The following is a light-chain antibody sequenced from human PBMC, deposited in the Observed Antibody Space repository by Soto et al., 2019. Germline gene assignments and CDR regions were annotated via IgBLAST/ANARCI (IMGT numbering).Light chain of an antibody. CDR3: QHYSSQT. J-gene: IGKJ1*01. CDR2: GAS. V-gene: IGKV3-20*01. Sequence: EIVLTQSPGTLSLSPGERATLSCRASQSVGNSFLAWYQQKPGQAPRLLIYGASSRATGIPDRFSGSGSGTDFTLTISRLEPEDSAVYFCQHYSSQTFGQGTKVDIK. CDR1: QSVGNSF.